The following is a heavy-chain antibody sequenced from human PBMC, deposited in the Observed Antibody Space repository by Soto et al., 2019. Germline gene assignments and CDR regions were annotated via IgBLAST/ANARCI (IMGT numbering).Heavy chain of an antibody. V-gene: IGHV3-53*01. Sequence: PVGSLRLSCASSVFTFSSNYMSCVRHSPGKWLEWVSVIYSGGSTYYAAAVRGRFTISRDNSKNTMYLQMKSLRAEDTAVYYCARDPTATRHGIEVWGQGTIVTVSS. J-gene: IGHJ3*01. CDR1: VFTFSSNY. D-gene: IGHD1-26*01. CDR2: IYSGGST. CDR3: ARDPTATRHGIEV.